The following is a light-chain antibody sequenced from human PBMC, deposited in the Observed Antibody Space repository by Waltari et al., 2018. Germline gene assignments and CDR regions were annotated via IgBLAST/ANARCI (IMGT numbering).Light chain of an antibody. Sequence: QSALTQPASVSGSPGQSITISCTGTSTDVGRYNFVSWYQQHPGKAPKLMIYEVSKRPSGVSNRFSGSKSGNAASLTISGLQAEDEADYYCCSYAGSSTYVVFGGGTKMTVL. V-gene: IGLV2-23*02. CDR3: CSYAGSSTYVV. CDR1: STDVGRYNF. CDR2: EVS. J-gene: IGLJ2*01.